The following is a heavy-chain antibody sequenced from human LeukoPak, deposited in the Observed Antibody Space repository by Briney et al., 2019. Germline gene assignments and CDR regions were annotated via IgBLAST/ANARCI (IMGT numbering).Heavy chain of an antibody. CDR2: IIPILGVA. V-gene: IGHV1-69*04. J-gene: IGHJ5*02. CDR1: GGTFSSYA. Sequence: SVKVSCKASGGTFSSYAISWVRQALGQGLEWMGRIIPILGVANYAQKFQGRVTITADKSTSTAYMEVSSLRSEDTAVYYCARDRAARRGWFDPWGQGTLVTVSS. D-gene: IGHD6-6*01. CDR3: ARDRAARRGWFDP.